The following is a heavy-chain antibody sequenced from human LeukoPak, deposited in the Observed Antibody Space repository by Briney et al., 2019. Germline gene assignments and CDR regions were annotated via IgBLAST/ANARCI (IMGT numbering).Heavy chain of an antibody. Sequence: ASVTVSCKASGYTFTSYYMHWVRQAPGQGLEWMGIINPSGGSTSYAQKFQGRVTMTRGTSTSTVYMELSSLRSEDTAVYYCARSREMATIFDYWGQGTLVTVSS. CDR3: ARSREMATIFDY. J-gene: IGHJ4*02. CDR2: INPSGGST. D-gene: IGHD5-24*01. CDR1: GYTFTSYY. V-gene: IGHV1-46*01.